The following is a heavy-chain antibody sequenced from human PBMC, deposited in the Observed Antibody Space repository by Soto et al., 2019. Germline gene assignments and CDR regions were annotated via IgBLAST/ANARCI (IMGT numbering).Heavy chain of an antibody. CDR2: ISGSGGST. D-gene: IGHD6-13*01. J-gene: IGHJ5*02. V-gene: IGHV3-23*01. CDR3: AKDQAAAGTDWFDP. Sequence: GGSLRLSCAASGFTFSSYAMSWSRQAPGKGLEWVSAISGSGGSTYYADSVKGRFTISRDNSKNTLYLQMNSLRAEDTAVYYSAKDQAAAGTDWFDPLGQGTLVTVSS. CDR1: GFTFSSYA.